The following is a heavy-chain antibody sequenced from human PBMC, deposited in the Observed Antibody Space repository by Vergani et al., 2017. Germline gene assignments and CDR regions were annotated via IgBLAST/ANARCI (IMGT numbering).Heavy chain of an antibody. CDR3: ARSKRYCSSTSCQPFDY. J-gene: IGHJ4*02. CDR2: IYYSGST. V-gene: IGHV4-39*01. D-gene: IGHD2-2*01. Sequence: QLQLQESGPGLVKPSETLSLTCTVSGGSISSSSYYWGWIRQPPGKGLEWIGSIYYSGSTYYNPSLKSRVTISVDTSKNQFSLKLSSVTAADTAVYYCARSKRYCSSTSCQPFDYWGQGTLVIVSS. CDR1: GGSISSSSYY.